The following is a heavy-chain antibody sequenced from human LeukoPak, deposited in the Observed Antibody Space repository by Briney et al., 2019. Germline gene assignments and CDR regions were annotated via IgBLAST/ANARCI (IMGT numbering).Heavy chain of an antibody. D-gene: IGHD3-22*01. CDR1: GGSFSGYY. CDR3: ARGHYYDSSGYYGY. J-gene: IGHJ4*02. CDR2: INHSGST. Sequence: SETLSLTCAVYGGSFSGYYWSWIRQPPGKGLEWIGEINHSGSTNYNPSLKSRVTISVDTSKNQLSLKMSSVTAADTAVYYCARGHYYDSSGYYGYWGQGTLVTVSS. V-gene: IGHV4-34*01.